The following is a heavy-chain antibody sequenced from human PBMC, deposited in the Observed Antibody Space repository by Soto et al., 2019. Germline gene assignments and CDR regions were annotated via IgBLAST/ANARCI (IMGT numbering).Heavy chain of an antibody. J-gene: IGHJ6*02. D-gene: IGHD1-26*01. CDR2: ISYDGSNK. CDR1: GFTFSSYG. CDR3: AKDVVVGATTGLGDYYYYYGMDV. Sequence: QVQLVESGGGVVQPGRSLRLSCAASGFTFSSYGMHWVRQAPGKGLEWVAVISYDGSNKYYADSVKGRFTISRDNSKNTLYLQMNSLIAEDTAVYNCAKDVVVGATTGLGDYYYYYGMDVWGQGTTVTVSS. V-gene: IGHV3-30*18.